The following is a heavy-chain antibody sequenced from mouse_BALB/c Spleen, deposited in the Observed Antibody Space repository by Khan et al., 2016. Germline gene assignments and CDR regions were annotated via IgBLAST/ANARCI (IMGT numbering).Heavy chain of an antibody. V-gene: IGHV1-54*01. D-gene: IGHD2-3*01. J-gene: IGHJ4*01. CDR1: GYAFTNYL. CDR3: ARYDGNYYAMDY. Sequence: QVQLQLSGAELVRPGTSVKVSCKASGYAFTNYLIEWVKQRPGQGLEWIGVINPGSGGTNYNEKFKGKATLTADKSSSTAYMQLSSLTSDDSAVYFCARYDGNYYAMDYWGQGTSVTVSS. CDR2: INPGSGGT.